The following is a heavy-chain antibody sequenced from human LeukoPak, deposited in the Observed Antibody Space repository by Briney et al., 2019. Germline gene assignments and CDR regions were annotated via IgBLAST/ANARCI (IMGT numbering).Heavy chain of an antibody. CDR2: ITTSGGAK. D-gene: IGHD3-22*01. V-gene: IGHV3-48*01. CDR1: GFTFSSYS. J-gene: IGHJ4*02. Sequence: GGSLRLSCAASGFTFSSYSMKWVRQAPGKGVEWMSYITTSGGAKNYAHSVKGRFTISRDNAEHSLYLQMSSLRAEDTAVYYCARTRRSGYLTLDYWGQGTLVTVSS. CDR3: ARTRRSGYLTLDY.